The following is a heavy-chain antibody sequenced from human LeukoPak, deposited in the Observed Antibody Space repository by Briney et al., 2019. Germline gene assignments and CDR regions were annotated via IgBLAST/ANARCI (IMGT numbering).Heavy chain of an antibody. D-gene: IGHD6-19*01. CDR3: ARFDLGMTLAVARPYYYYYYMDV. Sequence: GGSLRLSCAASGFTFSSYWMSWVRQAPGKGLEWVANIKQDGSEKYYVDSVKGRFTISRDNAKNSLYLQMNSLRAEDTAVYYCARFDLGMTLAVARPYYYYYYMDVWGKGTTVTVSS. CDR1: GFTFSSYW. V-gene: IGHV3-7*01. J-gene: IGHJ6*03. CDR2: IKQDGSEK.